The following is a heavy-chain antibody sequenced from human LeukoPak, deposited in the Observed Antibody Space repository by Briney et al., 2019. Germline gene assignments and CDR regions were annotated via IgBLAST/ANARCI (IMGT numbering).Heavy chain of an antibody. J-gene: IGHJ5*02. CDR1: GFTFSSYA. CDR3: AKDLRFNWFDP. V-gene: IGHV3-64*01. Sequence: SGGSLRLSCAASGFTFSSYAMHWVRQAPGKGLEYVSAISSNGGSTYYANSVKGRFTISRDNSKNTLYLQMGSLRAEDTAVYYCAKDLRFNWFDPWGQGTLVTVSS. CDR2: ISSNGGST. D-gene: IGHD3-16*01.